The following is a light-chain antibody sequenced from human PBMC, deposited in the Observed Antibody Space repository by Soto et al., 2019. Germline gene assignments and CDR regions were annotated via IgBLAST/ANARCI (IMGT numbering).Light chain of an antibody. V-gene: IGLV4-69*01. Sequence: QSVLTQSPSASASLGASVKLTCTLSSGHSSYAIAWHQQQPEKGPLYLMKLSSDGSHSKGDGIPDRFSGSSSGAERYLTISSLQSEDEADYYCQTWDTGARVVFGGGTKVTVL. CDR2: LSSDGSH. CDR1: SGHSSYA. CDR3: QTWDTGARVV. J-gene: IGLJ2*01.